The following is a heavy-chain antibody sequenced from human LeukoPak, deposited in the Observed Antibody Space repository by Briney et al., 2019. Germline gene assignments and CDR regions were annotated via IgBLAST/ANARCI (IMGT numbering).Heavy chain of an antibody. J-gene: IGHJ6*02. V-gene: IGHV4-34*01. CDR3: ARFAAAGYPYYYYYGMDV. CDR1: GVSFSGYY. Sequence: SEALSLTCAVYGVSFSGYYWSWIRQPPGKGLEWIGEINHSGSTNYNPSLKSRVTISVDTSKNQFPLKLSSVTAADTAVYYCARFAAAGYPYYYYYGMDVWGQGTTVTVSS. CDR2: INHSGST. D-gene: IGHD6-13*01.